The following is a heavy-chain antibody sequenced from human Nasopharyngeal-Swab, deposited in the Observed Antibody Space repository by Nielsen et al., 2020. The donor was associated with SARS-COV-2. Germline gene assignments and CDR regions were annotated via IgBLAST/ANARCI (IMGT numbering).Heavy chain of an antibody. CDR1: GFTFSSYA. V-gene: IGHV3-30-3*02. CDR2: ISYDGSNK. D-gene: IGHD2-2*01. J-gene: IGHJ3*02. Sequence: GGSLRLSCAASGFTFSSYAMHWVRQAPGKGLEWVAVISYDGSNKYYADSVKGRFTISRDNSKNTLYLQMNSLRAEDTAVYYCAKNGGADIAVVPAAIVSSFDIWGQGTMVTVSS. CDR3: AKNGGADIAVVPAAIVSSFDI.